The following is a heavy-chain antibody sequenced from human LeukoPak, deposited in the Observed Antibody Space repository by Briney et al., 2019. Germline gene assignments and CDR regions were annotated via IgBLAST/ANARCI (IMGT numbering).Heavy chain of an antibody. Sequence: SGGSLRLSCAVSGFTFSSYGMSWVRQAPGKGLEWVSAISGSGGSTYYADSVKGRFTISRDNSKNTPYLQMNTLRADDTAVYHCAKDISWYWIALDIWGQGTMVTVSS. D-gene: IGHD6-13*01. CDR3: AKDISWYWIALDI. CDR2: ISGSGGST. V-gene: IGHV3-23*01. CDR1: GFTFSSYG. J-gene: IGHJ3*02.